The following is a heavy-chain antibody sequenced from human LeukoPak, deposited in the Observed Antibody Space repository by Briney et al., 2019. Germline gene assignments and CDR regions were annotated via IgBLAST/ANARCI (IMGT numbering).Heavy chain of an antibody. D-gene: IGHD6-19*01. Sequence: PGGSLRLSCAASGFTFSSYSMNWVRQVPGKGLEWVSSISSSSSYIYYADSVKGRFTISRDNAKNSLYLQMNSLRAEDTAVYYCARELGWAVAEDYWGQGTLVTVSS. J-gene: IGHJ4*02. CDR2: ISSSSSYI. V-gene: IGHV3-21*01. CDR3: ARELGWAVAEDY. CDR1: GFTFSSYS.